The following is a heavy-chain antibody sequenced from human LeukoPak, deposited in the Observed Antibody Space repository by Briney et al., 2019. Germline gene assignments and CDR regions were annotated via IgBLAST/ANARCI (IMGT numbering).Heavy chain of an antibody. CDR1: GYTFTSYG. D-gene: IGHD1-20*01. J-gene: IGHJ4*02. CDR2: ISAYNGNT. CDR3: AMEWRITGTVY. V-gene: IGHV1-18*01. Sequence: ASVKVSCKASGYTFTSYGISWVRQAPGQGLEWMGWISAYNGNTNYAQKLQGRVTMTTDTSTSTAYMELRSLRPDDTAVYYCAMEWRITGTVYWGQGTLVTVSS.